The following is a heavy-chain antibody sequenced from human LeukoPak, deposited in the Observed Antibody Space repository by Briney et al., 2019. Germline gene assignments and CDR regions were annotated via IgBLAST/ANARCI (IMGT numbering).Heavy chain of an antibody. Sequence: GGSLRLSCAASGFTFSSYSMNWVRQAPGKGLEWVSSISSSSSYIYYADSVKGRFTISRDNAKNSLYLQMNSLRAEVTAVYYCARDRIDSSSWYATGYWGQGTLVTVSS. V-gene: IGHV3-21*01. CDR2: ISSSSSYI. D-gene: IGHD6-13*01. J-gene: IGHJ4*02. CDR3: ARDRIDSSSWYATGY. CDR1: GFTFSSYS.